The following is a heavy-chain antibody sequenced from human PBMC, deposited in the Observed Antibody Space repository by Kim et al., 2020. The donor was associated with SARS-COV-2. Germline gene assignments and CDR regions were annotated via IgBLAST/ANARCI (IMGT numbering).Heavy chain of an antibody. CDR3: ARVPACSSTSCYYPWFDP. J-gene: IGHJ5*02. Sequence: SETLSLTCTVSGGSISSYYWSWIRQPPGKGLEWIGYIYYSGSTNYNPSLKSRVTISVDTSKNQFSLKLSSVTAADTAVYYCARVPACSSTSCYYPWFDPWGQGTLVTVSS. D-gene: IGHD2-2*01. CDR2: IYYSGST. CDR1: GGSISSYY. V-gene: IGHV4-59*13.